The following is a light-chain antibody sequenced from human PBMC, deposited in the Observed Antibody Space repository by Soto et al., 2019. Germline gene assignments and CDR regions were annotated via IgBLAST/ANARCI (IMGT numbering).Light chain of an antibody. Sequence: EIVLTQSPGTLSLSPGERATLSSRASQSVSSSYLAWYQQKPGQAPRLLIYGASNRATGIPARFSGSGSGTDFTLTISRLEPEDFAVYYCQQYGSSPLTFGRGTKVEIK. J-gene: IGKJ4*01. CDR3: QQYGSSPLT. V-gene: IGKV3-20*01. CDR2: GAS. CDR1: QSVSSSY.